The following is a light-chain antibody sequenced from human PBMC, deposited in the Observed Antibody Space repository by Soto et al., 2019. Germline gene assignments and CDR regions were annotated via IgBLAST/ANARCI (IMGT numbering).Light chain of an antibody. V-gene: IGKV2-28*01. Sequence: DIVMTQSPLSLPVTPGEPASISCKSSQTLLHTNGYNYLDWFLQKPGQSPQLLIYLGSNRASGVPERFSGSGSGTDFTLNISRVEAEDVGVYYCMQALHTPQTFGQGTRVEIK. J-gene: IGKJ1*01. CDR3: MQALHTPQT. CDR2: LGS. CDR1: QTLLHTNGYNY.